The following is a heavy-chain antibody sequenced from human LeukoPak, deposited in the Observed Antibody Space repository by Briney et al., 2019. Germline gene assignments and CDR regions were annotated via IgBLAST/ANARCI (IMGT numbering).Heavy chain of an antibody. CDR2: INHSGST. J-gene: IGHJ6*04. D-gene: IGHD1-14*01. CDR3: ARVKSPPGWTGYYYYYGMDV. CDR1: GGSFSGYY. V-gene: IGHV4-34*01. Sequence: SETLSLTCAVYGGSFSGYYWSWIRQPPGKGLEWIGEINHSGSTNYNPSLKSRVTISVDTSKNQFSLKLSSVTAADTAVYYCARVKSPPGWTGYYYYYGMDVWGKGTTVTVSS.